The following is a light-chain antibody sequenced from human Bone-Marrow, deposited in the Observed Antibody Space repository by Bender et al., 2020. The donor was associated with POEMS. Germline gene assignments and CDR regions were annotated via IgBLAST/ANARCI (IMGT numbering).Light chain of an antibody. V-gene: IGLV2-14*02. Sequence: QSALTQPASVSGSPGQSITISCTGTSSDVGSYNLVSWYQQHPGKAPKLMIYEVSRRPSGVPDRFSGSKSGNTASLTVSGLQAEDEADYYCSSYAGSNYPYVFGTGTSVTVL. CDR3: SSYAGSNYPYV. J-gene: IGLJ1*01. CDR2: EVS. CDR1: SSDVGSYNL.